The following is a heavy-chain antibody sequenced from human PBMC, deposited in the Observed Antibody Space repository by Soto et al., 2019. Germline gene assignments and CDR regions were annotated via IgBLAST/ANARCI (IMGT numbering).Heavy chain of an antibody. CDR3: AGPQGIEVTGPDY. J-gene: IGHJ4*02. D-gene: IGHD6-19*01. V-gene: IGHV3-23*01. CDR1: GFTFSNYA. CDR2: LSGSGGST. Sequence: EVRLLESGGGLVQPGGSLRLSCAASGFTFSNYAMSWVRQAPGKGLEWVSALSGSGGSTYYADSVKGRFTISRDNSKNTLVLQINSLGGQDTAVYYCAGPQGIEVTGPDYWGQGTLVTVSS.